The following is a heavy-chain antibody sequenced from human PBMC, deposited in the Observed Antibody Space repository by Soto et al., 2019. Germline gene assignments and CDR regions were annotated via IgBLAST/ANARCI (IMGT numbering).Heavy chain of an antibody. CDR2: ISNDGSDK. D-gene: IGHD1-26*01. J-gene: IGHJ5*02. CDR3: AKESGSYYVLIRWFGP. V-gene: IGHV3-30*18. Sequence: GGSLRLSCAASGFTFNNYGIHWVRQAPGTGLEWVAAISNDGSDKYYADSVKGRFTISRDNSKNTLYLQMNSLRAEDTAVYYCAKESGSYYVLIRWFGPWGQGTLVTVSS. CDR1: GFTFNNYG.